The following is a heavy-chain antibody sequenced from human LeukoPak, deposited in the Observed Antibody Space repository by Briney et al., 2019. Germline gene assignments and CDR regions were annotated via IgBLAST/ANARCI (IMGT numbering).Heavy chain of an antibody. CDR3: ARSNYDSSGYYRLFDY. J-gene: IGHJ4*02. D-gene: IGHD3-22*01. CDR2: IGSSGSTI. CDR1: GFTFSSYE. Sequence: GGSLRLSCAASGFTFSSYEMNWVRQAPGKGLEWVSYIGSSGSTIYYADSVKGRFTISRDNAKNSLYLQMNSLRAEDTAVYYCARSNYDSSGYYRLFDYWGQGTLVTVSS. V-gene: IGHV3-48*03.